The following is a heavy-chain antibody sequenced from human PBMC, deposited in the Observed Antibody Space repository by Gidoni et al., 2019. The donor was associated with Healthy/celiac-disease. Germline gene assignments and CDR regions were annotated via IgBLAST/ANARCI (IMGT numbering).Heavy chain of an antibody. CDR2: IIPIVGTA. V-gene: IGHV1-69*01. CDR3: ARGGFLEWLPSDYYYYGMDV. J-gene: IGHJ6*02. D-gene: IGHD3-3*01. Sequence: QVQLVQSGAAVKKPGSSVKVSCKASGGTFRSYAISWVRQAPGQGLEWMGGIIPIVGTANYAQKFQGRVTITADESTSTAYMELSSLRSEDTAVDYCARGGFLEWLPSDYYYYGMDVWGQGTTVTVSS. CDR1: GGTFRSYA.